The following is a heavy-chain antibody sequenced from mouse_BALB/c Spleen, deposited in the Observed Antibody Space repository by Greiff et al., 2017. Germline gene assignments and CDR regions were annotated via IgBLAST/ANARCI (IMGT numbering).Heavy chain of an antibody. V-gene: IGHV8-11*01. CDR3: ARIYYRYDSWYFDV. CDR2: IWWNDNK. J-gene: IGHJ1*01. D-gene: IGHD2-14*01. Sequence: QVTLKESGPGILQPSQTLSLTCSFSGFSLSTYGIGVGWIRQPSGKGLEWLAHIWWNDNKYYNTALKSRLTISKDTSNNQVFLKIASVDTADTATYYCARIYYRYDSWYFDVWGAGTTVTVSS. CDR1: GFSLSTYGIG.